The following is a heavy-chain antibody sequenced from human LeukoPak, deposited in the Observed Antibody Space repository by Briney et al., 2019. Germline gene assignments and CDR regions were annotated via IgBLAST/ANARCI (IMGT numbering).Heavy chain of an antibody. J-gene: IGHJ6*04. CDR1: GFSFSTYG. CDR3: AELGITMIGGV. CDR2: IRSDGGNK. Sequence: PGGSLRLSCAASGFSFSTYGMHWVRQAPGKGLEWVAFIRSDGGNKYYADSVKGRFTISRDNAKNSLYLQMNSLRAEDTAVYYCAELGITMIGGVWGKGTTVTISS. D-gene: IGHD3-10*02. V-gene: IGHV3-30*02.